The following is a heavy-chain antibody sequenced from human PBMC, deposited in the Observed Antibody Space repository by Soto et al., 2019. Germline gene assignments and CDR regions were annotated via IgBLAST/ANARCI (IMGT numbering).Heavy chain of an antibody. CDR1: GYTFTSYD. CDR3: GRAYGDYFSDAFDI. J-gene: IGHJ3*02. D-gene: IGHD4-17*01. Sequence: QVQLVQSGAEVKKPGASVKVSCKASGYTFTSYDINWVRQATGQGLEWMGWMNPNSGNTGYAQKFQGRVTMTRNTSISTAYMELSSLRSEDTAVYYCGRAYGDYFSDAFDIWGQGTMVTVSS. CDR2: MNPNSGNT. V-gene: IGHV1-8*01.